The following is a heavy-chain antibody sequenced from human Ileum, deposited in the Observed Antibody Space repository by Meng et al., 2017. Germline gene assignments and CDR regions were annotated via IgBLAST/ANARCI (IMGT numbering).Heavy chain of an antibody. CDR2: IYTSGST. J-gene: IGHJ3*02. CDR3: ARGPPEGVLLWFGDAFDI. CDR1: GGSISSYY. D-gene: IGHD3-10*01. V-gene: IGHV4-4*07. Sequence: SETLSLTCTVSGGSISSYYWSWIRQPAGKGLEWLGRIYTSGSTNYNPSLKSRVTMSVDTSKNQFSLKLSSVTAADTAVYYCARGPPEGVLLWFGDAFDIWGQGTMVTVSS.